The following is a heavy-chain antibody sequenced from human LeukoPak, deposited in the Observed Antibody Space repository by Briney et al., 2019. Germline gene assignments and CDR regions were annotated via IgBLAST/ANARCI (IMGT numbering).Heavy chain of an antibody. D-gene: IGHD1-26*01. CDR2: INPNSGGT. CDR3: ARGSIVGAPFDYFAY. V-gene: IGHV1-2*02. J-gene: IGHJ4*02. Sequence: ASVKVSCKACRYTFTGYYIHWVRQAPGQGREWMGWINPNSGGTNYAQKFQGRVTMTRDTSISTAYMDLRRLRSDDTAVYYCARGSIVGAPFDYFAYWGQGTLVTVSS. CDR1: RYTFTGYY.